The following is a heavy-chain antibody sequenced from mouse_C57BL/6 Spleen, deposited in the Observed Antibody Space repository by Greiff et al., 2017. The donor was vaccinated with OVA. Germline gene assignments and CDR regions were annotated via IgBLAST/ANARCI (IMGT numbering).Heavy chain of an antibody. CDR1: GYTFTSYW. V-gene: IGHV1-7*01. J-gene: IGHJ3*01. D-gene: IGHD1-1*01. CDR2: INPSSGYT. Sequence: VHLVESGAELAKPGASVKLSCKASGYTFTSYWMHWVKQRPGQGLEWIGYINPSSGYTKYNQKFKDKATLTADKSSSTAYMQLSSLTYEDSAVYYCARDYGSSFAWFAYWGQGTLVTVSA. CDR3: ARDYGSSFAWFAY.